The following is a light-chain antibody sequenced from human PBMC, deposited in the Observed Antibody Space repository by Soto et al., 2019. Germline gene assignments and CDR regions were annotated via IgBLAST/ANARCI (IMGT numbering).Light chain of an antibody. Sequence: EIVLTQSPGTLSLSPGERGTLSCRASQSVGSYLAWYQQKPGQAPGLLIYGASGRATGIPDRFSGSGSGTDFTLTISRLEPEDFAVYYCQQYGSSRITFGQGTRLEIK. CDR3: QQYGSSRIT. CDR1: QSVGSY. J-gene: IGKJ5*01. CDR2: GAS. V-gene: IGKV3-20*01.